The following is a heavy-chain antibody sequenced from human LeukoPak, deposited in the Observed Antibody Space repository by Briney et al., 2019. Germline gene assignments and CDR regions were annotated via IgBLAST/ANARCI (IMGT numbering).Heavy chain of an antibody. CDR1: GYTFTGYY. D-gene: IGHD6-19*01. Sequence: VASVKVSCKASGYTFTGYYMHWVRQAPGQGLEWMGWINPNSGGTNYAQKFQGWVTMTRDTSISTAYMELSRLRSDDTAVYYCARVGSIAVADDAFDIWGQGTMVTVSS. J-gene: IGHJ3*02. CDR2: INPNSGGT. CDR3: ARVGSIAVADDAFDI. V-gene: IGHV1-2*04.